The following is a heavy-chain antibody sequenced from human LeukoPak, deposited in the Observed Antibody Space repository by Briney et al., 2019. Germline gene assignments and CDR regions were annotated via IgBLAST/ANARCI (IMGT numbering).Heavy chain of an antibody. CDR2: ISGSGGST. D-gene: IGHD2-2*01. CDR3: AKDFLPYCSSTSCGMDV. J-gene: IGHJ6*02. V-gene: IGHV3-23*01. Sequence: TEGSLRLSCAASGFTFSSYAMSWVRQAPGKGLEWVSAISGSGGSTYYADSVKGRFTISRDNSKNTLYLQMNSLRAEDTAVYYCAKDFLPYCSSTSCGMDVWGQGTTVTVSS. CDR1: GFTFSSYA.